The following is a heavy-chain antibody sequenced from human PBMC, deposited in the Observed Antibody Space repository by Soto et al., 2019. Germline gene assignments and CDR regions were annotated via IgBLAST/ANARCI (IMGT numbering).Heavy chain of an antibody. V-gene: IGHV3-21*01. D-gene: IGHD6-6*01. CDR2: ISSSSSYI. Sequence: EVQLVESGGGLVKPGGSLRLSCAASGFTFSSYSMNWVRQAPGKGLGWVSSISSSSSYIYYADSVKGRFTISRDNAKNSLYLQMNSLRAEDTAVYYCARDLGLSSDRQFDYWGQGTLVTVSS. J-gene: IGHJ4*02. CDR3: ARDLGLSSDRQFDY. CDR1: GFTFSSYS.